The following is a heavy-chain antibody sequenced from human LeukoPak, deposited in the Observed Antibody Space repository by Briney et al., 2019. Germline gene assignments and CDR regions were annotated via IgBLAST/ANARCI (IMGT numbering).Heavy chain of an antibody. CDR2: NYYSGST. V-gene: IGHV4-59*01. J-gene: IGHJ6*03. CDR1: GGSISSYY. D-gene: IGHD1-1*01. CDR3: ARKGNWNYDYYYMDV. Sequence: SETLSLTCTVSGGSISSYYWSWIRQPRGKGLEWIGYNYYSGSTNYNPSLKSRVTTSVDTSKNQFSLKLSSVTAADTAVYYCARKGNWNYDYYYMDVWGKGTTVTVSS.